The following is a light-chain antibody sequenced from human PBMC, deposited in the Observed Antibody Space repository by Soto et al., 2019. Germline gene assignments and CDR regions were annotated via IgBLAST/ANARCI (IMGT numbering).Light chain of an antibody. CDR3: QQCGTSPWT. CDR2: AAS. CDR1: QSVSSNY. J-gene: IGKJ1*01. Sequence: EIVLTQSPGTLSLSPGERATLSCRASQSVSSNYLAWYQQKPGQAPRLLIYAASNRATGIPDRFSGSGSGTDFALTISKLEPEDFAVYFYQQCGTSPWTFGQGTKVEIK. V-gene: IGKV3-20*01.